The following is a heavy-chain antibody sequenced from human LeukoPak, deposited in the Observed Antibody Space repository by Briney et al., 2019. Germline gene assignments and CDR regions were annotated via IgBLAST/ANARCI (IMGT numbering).Heavy chain of an antibody. V-gene: IGHV3-23*01. CDR1: GFTFSSYA. CDR3: AKRRDHYYGMDV. CDR2: ISGNGGST. J-gene: IGHJ6*02. Sequence: GGSLRLSCAASGFTFSSYAMTWVRQAPGKGLECVSVISGNGGSTQYGDSVKGRFTISRDNSKNTLYLQMNSLRVEDTAVYYCAKRRDHYYGMDVWGQGTTVTVSS.